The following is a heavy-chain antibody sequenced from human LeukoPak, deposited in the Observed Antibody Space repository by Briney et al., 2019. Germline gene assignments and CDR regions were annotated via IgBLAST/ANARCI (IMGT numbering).Heavy chain of an antibody. D-gene: IGHD3-10*01. Sequence: ASVKVSCKASGYTFTSYGISWVRQAPGQGLEWMGWISAYSGNTNYAQKLQGRVTMTTDTSTSTAYMELRSLRSDDTAVYYCARASMVRGVPLSFDPWGQGTLVTVSS. J-gene: IGHJ5*02. CDR3: ARASMVRGVPLSFDP. CDR2: ISAYSGNT. CDR1: GYTFTSYG. V-gene: IGHV1-18*01.